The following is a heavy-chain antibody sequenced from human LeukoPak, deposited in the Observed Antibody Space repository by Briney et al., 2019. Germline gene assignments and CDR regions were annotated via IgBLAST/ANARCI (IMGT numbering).Heavy chain of an antibody. CDR1: GGSVSSGSYY. CDR2: IYYSGGT. V-gene: IGHV4-61*01. J-gene: IGHJ3*02. D-gene: IGHD6-13*01. CDR3: AKTLAAAGAFDI. Sequence: SETLSLTCTVSGGSVSSGSYYRSWIRQPPGKGLEWIGYIYYSGGTNYNPSLKSRVTISVDTSKNQFSLKLSSVTAADTAVYYCAKTLAAAGAFDIWGQGTMVTVSS.